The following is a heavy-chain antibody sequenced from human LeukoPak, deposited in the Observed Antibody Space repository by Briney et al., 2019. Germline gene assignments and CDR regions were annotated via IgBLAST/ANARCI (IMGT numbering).Heavy chain of an antibody. CDR2: ISAGGDNT. CDR3: ARLRGSSVYYFDNCLDP. CDR1: GFTFSSYA. V-gene: IGHV3-23*01. J-gene: IGHJ5*02. D-gene: IGHD3-22*01. Sequence: GGSLRLSCAASGFTFSSYAMSWVRQAPGKGLEWVSSISAGGDNTYYADSVKGRLTISRDNSKTTLHLQMRSLRAEDTAVYYCARLRGSSVYYFDNCLDPWGQGTLVTVSS.